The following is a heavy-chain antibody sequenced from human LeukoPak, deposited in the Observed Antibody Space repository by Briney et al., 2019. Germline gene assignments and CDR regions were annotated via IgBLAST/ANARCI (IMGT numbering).Heavy chain of an antibody. Sequence: GGSLRLSCEASGFTFSSNAMHWVRQAPGKGLEWVAVISSDGINKNYADSVKGRFTISRDNSKYTLYLQMNSLRAEDTAVYYCAKGYGSGSYVISYLGQGTLVTVSS. CDR2: ISSDGINK. CDR1: GFTFSSNA. J-gene: IGHJ4*02. CDR3: AKGYGSGSYVISY. D-gene: IGHD3-10*01. V-gene: IGHV3-30-3*01.